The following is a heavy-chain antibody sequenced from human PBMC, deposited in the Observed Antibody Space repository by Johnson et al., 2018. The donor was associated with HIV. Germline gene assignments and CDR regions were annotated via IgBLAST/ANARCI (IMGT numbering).Heavy chain of an antibody. J-gene: IGHJ3*02. CDR3: ARDMVGATFDDAFDI. D-gene: IGHD1-26*01. CDR2: ISYDGSNK. V-gene: IGHV3-30*04. CDR1: GFTFSSYA. Sequence: QVQLVESGGGVVQPGRSLRLSCAASGFTFSSYAMHWVRQAPSKGLEWVAVISYDGSNKYYADSVKGRFTISRDNSKNTLYLQMNSLRAEDTAVYYCARDMVGATFDDAFDIWGQGTMVTVSS.